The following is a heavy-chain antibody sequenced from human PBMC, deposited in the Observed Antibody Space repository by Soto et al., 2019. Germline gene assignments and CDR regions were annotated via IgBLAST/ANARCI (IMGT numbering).Heavy chain of an antibody. CDR1: GGSFSGYY. D-gene: IGHD3-22*01. CDR2: INHSGST. CDR3: ARIVSKHAFDI. J-gene: IGHJ3*02. V-gene: IGHV4-34*01. Sequence: AETLSLTCAVYGGSFSGYYWSWIRQPPGKGLEWIGEINHSGSTNYNPSLKSRVTISVDTSKNQFSLKLSSVTAADTAVYYCARIVSKHAFDIWGKGTMVTVS.